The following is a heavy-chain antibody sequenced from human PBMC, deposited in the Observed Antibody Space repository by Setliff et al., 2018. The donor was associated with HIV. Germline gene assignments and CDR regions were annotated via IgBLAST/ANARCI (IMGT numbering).Heavy chain of an antibody. Sequence: SETLSLTCAVYGGSFSGYYRSWIRQPPGKGLEWIGEINQSGSTNYNPSLKSRVTISVDTSKNQFSLKLNSMTAADTGVYYCARRSRSYSSSPFQGGAFDIWGQGTMVTVSS. J-gene: IGHJ3*02. V-gene: IGHV4-34*01. CDR3: ARRSRSYSSSPFQGGAFDI. D-gene: IGHD6-6*01. CDR1: GGSFSGYY. CDR2: INQSGST.